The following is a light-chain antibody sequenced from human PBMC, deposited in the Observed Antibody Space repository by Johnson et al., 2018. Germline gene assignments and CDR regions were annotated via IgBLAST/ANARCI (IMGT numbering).Light chain of an antibody. Sequence: QSVFTQPPSVSAAPGQKVTISCSGSSSNIGNNYVSWYQQLPGTAPKLLIYENNKRPSGIPDRFSGSKSGTSATLGITGLQTGDEADYYCGTWDSSLSAGNVFGTATKLTVL. V-gene: IGLV1-51*02. CDR2: ENN. CDR1: SSNIGNNY. J-gene: IGLJ1*01. CDR3: GTWDSSLSAGNV.